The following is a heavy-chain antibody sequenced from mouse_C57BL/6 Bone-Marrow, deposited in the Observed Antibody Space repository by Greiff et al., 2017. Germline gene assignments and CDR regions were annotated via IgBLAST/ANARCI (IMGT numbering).Heavy chain of an antibody. CDR3: ARRWDGGFFDY. Sequence: VMLVESGPELVKPGASVKLSCKASGYTFTSYDINWVKQRPGQGLEWIGWIYPRDGSTKYNEKFKGKATLTVDTSSSTAYMELHSLTSEDSAVYFCARRWDGGFFDYWGQGTTLTVSS. CDR1: GYTFTSYD. V-gene: IGHV1-85*01. CDR2: IYPRDGST. J-gene: IGHJ2*01. D-gene: IGHD4-1*01.